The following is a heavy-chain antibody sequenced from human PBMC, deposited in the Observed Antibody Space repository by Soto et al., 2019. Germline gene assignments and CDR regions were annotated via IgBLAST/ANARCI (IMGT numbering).Heavy chain of an antibody. CDR1: GFTFSTYG. CDR3: VKDHCGCDCYSNSYFDY. J-gene: IGHJ4*02. V-gene: IGHV3-33*06. CDR2: IWYDGSKK. D-gene: IGHD2-21*02. Sequence: QVQLVESGGGVVQPGRSLRLFCAASGFTFSTYGIHWVRQAPGKGLEWLAVIWYDGSKKYYADSVQGRFTISRDNSKNTGYLQMNSLRAEDTAVYYCVKDHCGCDCYSNSYFDYWGQGTLVTVSS.